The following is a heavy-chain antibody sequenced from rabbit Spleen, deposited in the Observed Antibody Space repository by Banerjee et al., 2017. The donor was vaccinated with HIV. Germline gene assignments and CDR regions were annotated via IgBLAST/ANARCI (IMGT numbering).Heavy chain of an antibody. J-gene: IGHJ4*01. D-gene: IGHD1-1*01. V-gene: IGHV1S45*01. CDR3: TRDDGSGHYIDGYFNL. Sequence: QEQLVESGGGQVKPGASLTLICTVSGFSFSSGYDMSWVRQAPGKGLEWIGFIYTGNGKNYYASWAKGRFTISKASSTTVTLQVTSLTAADSASYFCTRDDGSGHYIDGYFNLWGQGTLVTVS. CDR1: GFSFSSGYD. CDR2: IYTGNGKN.